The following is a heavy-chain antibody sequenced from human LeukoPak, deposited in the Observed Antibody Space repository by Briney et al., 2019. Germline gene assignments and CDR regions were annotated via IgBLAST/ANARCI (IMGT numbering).Heavy chain of an antibody. Sequence: PSETLSLTCTVSGGSISSYYWSWIRQPAGKGLEWIGRIYTSGSTNYNPSLKSRVTMSVDTSENQFSLKLSSVTAADTAVYYCARGKVDDYDSSGWAFDIWGQGTMVTVSS. CDR3: ARGKVDDYDSSGWAFDI. CDR1: GGSISSYY. D-gene: IGHD3-22*01. J-gene: IGHJ3*02. V-gene: IGHV4-4*07. CDR2: IYTSGST.